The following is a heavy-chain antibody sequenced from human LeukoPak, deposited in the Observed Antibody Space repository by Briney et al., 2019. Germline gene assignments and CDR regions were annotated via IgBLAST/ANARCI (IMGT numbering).Heavy chain of an antibody. Sequence: GRSLRLSCTASGFTFSSYAMSWVRQAPGKGLEWVSAISGSGGSTYYADSVKGRFTISRDNSKNTLYLQMNSLRAEDTAVYYCAKDLRNIVVVPAHSGDYWGQGTLVTVSS. J-gene: IGHJ4*02. D-gene: IGHD2-2*01. CDR1: GFTFSSYA. CDR2: ISGSGGST. CDR3: AKDLRNIVVVPAHSGDY. V-gene: IGHV3-23*01.